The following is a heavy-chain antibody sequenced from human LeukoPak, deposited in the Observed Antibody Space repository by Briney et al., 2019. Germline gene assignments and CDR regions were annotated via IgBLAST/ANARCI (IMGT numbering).Heavy chain of an antibody. D-gene: IGHD3-22*01. Sequence: PGGSLRLSCAASGFIFSGYEMNWVRQAPGKGLEWVSYISRSGSTKYYADSMKGRFTISRDNAKNSLYLQLNSLRAEDTAVYYCARMATSFYYDRSGLVLDYWGQGTLVTVSS. CDR3: ARMATSFYYDRSGLVLDY. J-gene: IGHJ4*02. V-gene: IGHV3-48*03. CDR1: GFIFSGYE. CDR2: ISRSGSTK.